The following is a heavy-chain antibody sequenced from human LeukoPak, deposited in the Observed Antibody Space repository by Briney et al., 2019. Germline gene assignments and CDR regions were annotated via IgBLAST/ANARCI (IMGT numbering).Heavy chain of an antibody. D-gene: IGHD5-12*01. CDR1: GDSIAATSYY. V-gene: IGHV4-39*01. CDR3: ARQIRYTYDPNWFHP. Sequence: PSETLSLTCSLSGDSIAATSYYWAWIRQPPGKGLEWIGRIYYGGNINYDPSLQSRVTISIDTSKNQFSLSLTSVSAADTAVYFCARQIRYTYDPNWFHPWGQGTLVTVSS. CDR2: IYYGGNI. J-gene: IGHJ5*02.